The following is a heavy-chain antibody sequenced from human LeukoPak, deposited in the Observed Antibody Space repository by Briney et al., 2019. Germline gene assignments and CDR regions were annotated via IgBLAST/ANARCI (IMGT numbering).Heavy chain of an antibody. CDR2: IYYSGST. CDR1: GGSMSNHY. J-gene: IGHJ6*02. V-gene: IGHV4-59*08. D-gene: IGHD5-24*01. CDR3: ARRARRDGYTWGDYYYYYGMDV. Sequence: SETLSLTCTVSGGSMSNHYWSWVRQSPGKGLEYIGNIYYSGSTNYKPSLKSRVTISVDTSKYQFSLKLSSVTAADTAVYYCARRARRDGYTWGDYYYYYGMDVWGQGTTVTVSS.